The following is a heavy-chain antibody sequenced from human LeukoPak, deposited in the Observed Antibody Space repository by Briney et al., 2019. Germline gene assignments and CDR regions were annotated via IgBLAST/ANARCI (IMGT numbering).Heavy chain of an antibody. CDR1: GGSISSSSYY. Sequence: SETLSLTCTVSGGSISSSSYYWGWIRQPPGKGLEWIGSIYYSGSTNYNPSLKSRVTISVDTSKNQFSLKLSSVTAADTAVYYCARENNFYYYYGMDVWGQGTTVTVSS. D-gene: IGHD1-20*01. J-gene: IGHJ6*02. CDR3: ARENNFYYYYGMDV. CDR2: IYYSGST. V-gene: IGHV4-39*07.